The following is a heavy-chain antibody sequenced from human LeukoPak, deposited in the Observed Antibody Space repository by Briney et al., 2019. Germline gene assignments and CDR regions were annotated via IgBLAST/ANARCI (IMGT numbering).Heavy chain of an antibody. V-gene: IGHV3-23*01. CDR2: ISGSGGIT. CDR1: GFSFSSYA. D-gene: IGHD2-15*01. J-gene: IGHJ1*01. CDR3: AKRRDYCSGGTCGFEYFQH. Sequence: GGSLRLSCAASGFSFSSYAMSWVRQAPGKGLEWVSAISGSGGITLYADSVKGRFTISRDNSKNTLYLQMNSLRAEDTAVYYCAKRRDYCSGGTCGFEYFQHWGQGTLVTVSS.